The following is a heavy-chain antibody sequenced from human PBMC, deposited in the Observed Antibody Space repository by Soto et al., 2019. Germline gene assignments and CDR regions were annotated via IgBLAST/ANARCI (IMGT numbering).Heavy chain of an antibody. CDR3: ARDLGRRYDYVWGSYRYEGSGYYYYGMDV. CDR1: GSTFTRYG. CDR2: LSAYNGNT. V-gene: IGHV1-18*04. Sequence: GASVKVSCKASGSTFTRYGISWVRSAPGQGLEWMGWLSAYNGNTNYAQKLQGRVTMTTDTSTSTAYMELRSLRSDDTAVYYCARDLGRRYDYVWGSYRYEGSGYYYYGMDVWGQGTTVTVSS. D-gene: IGHD3-16*02. J-gene: IGHJ6*02.